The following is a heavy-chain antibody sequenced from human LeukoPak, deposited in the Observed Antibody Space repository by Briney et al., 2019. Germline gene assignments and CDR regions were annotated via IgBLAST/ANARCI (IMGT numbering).Heavy chain of an antibody. D-gene: IGHD3-22*01. CDR1: GYTFTSYG. Sequence: ASVKVSCKASGYTFTSYGISWVRQAPGQGLEWMGWISAYNGNTNYAQKLQGRVTMTTDTSTSTAYMELRSLRSDDTAVYYCARDLVLDYYDSSGYDGYFDYWGQGTLVTVPS. CDR3: ARDLVLDYYDSSGYDGYFDY. V-gene: IGHV1-18*01. CDR2: ISAYNGNT. J-gene: IGHJ4*02.